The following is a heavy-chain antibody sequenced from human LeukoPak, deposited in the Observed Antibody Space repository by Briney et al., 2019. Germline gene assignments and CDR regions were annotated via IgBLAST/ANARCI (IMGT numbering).Heavy chain of an antibody. CDR1: GYTLTELS. V-gene: IGHV1-24*01. CDR3: ATRGYCSGGSRYGVDYYYYYGMDV. J-gene: IGHJ6*02. D-gene: IGHD2-15*01. CDR2: FDPEDGET. Sequence: GASVKVSCKVSGYTLTELSMHWVRQAPGKGLEWMGGFDPEDGETIYAQKFQGRVTMTEDTSTDTAYMELSSLRSEDTAVYYCATRGYCSGGSRYGVDYYYYYGMDVWGQGTTVTVSS.